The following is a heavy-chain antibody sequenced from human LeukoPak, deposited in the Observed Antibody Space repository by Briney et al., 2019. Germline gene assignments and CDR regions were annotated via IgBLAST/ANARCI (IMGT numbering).Heavy chain of an antibody. V-gene: IGHV4-59*11. CDR3: ARGTDMTPISGYYSFVY. CDR2: IYYSGST. Sequence: SETLSLTCTVSGGSISSHYWSWIRQPPGKGLEWIGYIYYSGSTNYNPSLKSRVTISVDTSKNQFSLKLSSVTAADTAVYCARGTDMTPISGYYSFVYWGQGTLVSVSS. J-gene: IGHJ4*02. D-gene: IGHD5-12*01. CDR1: GGSISSHY.